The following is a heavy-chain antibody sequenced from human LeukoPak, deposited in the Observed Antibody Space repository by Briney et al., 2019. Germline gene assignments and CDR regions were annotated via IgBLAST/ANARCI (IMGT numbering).Heavy chain of an antibody. V-gene: IGHV1-2*02. D-gene: IGHD6-19*01. CDR3: ATIRIAVAGTEDY. J-gene: IGHJ4*02. Sequence: ASVKVSCKASGYTFTGYYMHWVRQAPGQGLEWMGWINPNSGGTNYAQKFQGRVTMTRDTSISTAYTELSRLRSDDTAVYYCATIRIAVAGTEDYWGQGTLVTVSS. CDR1: GYTFTGYY. CDR2: INPNSGGT.